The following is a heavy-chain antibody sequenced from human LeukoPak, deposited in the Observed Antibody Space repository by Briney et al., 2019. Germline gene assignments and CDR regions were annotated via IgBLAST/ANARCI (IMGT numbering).Heavy chain of an antibody. CDR1: GFTFYNYA. Sequence: AGGSLRLSCAASGFTFYNYAMSWVRQAPGKGLEWVSGISGSGGSTYYADSVKGRFTISRDNSKNTLYLLMNSLRAEDTALYYCANSDYYVSSRFDYWGQGTLVTVSS. CDR2: ISGSGGST. J-gene: IGHJ4*02. D-gene: IGHD3-10*02. V-gene: IGHV3-23*01. CDR3: ANSDYYVSSRFDY.